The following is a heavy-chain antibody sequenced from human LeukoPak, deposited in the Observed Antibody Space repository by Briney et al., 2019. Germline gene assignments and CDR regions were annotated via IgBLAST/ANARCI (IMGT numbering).Heavy chain of an antibody. Sequence: ASVKVSCKASGYTFTVYNIHWVRQVPGQGPEWMGWINPNSGGTNYAHKFQGRVTMTRDTTISTAYMELSMLRSDDTAVYYCAHNRYNWNYRFDPWGQGTLVTVSS. CDR2: INPNSGGT. CDR1: GYTFTVYN. D-gene: IGHD1-7*01. CDR3: AHNRYNWNYRFDP. J-gene: IGHJ5*02. V-gene: IGHV1-2*02.